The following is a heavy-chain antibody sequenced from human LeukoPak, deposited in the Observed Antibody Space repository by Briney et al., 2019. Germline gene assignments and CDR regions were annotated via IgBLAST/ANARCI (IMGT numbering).Heavy chain of an antibody. V-gene: IGHV3-33*01. Sequence: GGSLRLSCAASGFTFSSYGMHWVRQAPGKGLEWVAVIWYDGSNKYYADSVKGRFTISRDNSKNTLYLQMNSLRAEDTAVYYCAREQWLVKDFDYWGQGTLVIVSS. CDR3: AREQWLVKDFDY. CDR1: GFTFSSYG. CDR2: IWYDGSNK. J-gene: IGHJ4*02. D-gene: IGHD6-19*01.